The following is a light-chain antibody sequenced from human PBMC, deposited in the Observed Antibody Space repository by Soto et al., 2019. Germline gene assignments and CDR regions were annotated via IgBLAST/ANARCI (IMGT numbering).Light chain of an antibody. CDR1: QTIIIY. Sequence: DIQMTQSPSSLSASVGDRVTITCRARQTIIIYLNWYQQKPGKAPKFLIYAASSLQSGVPSRFSGSGSGTDFTLTIRSLQPEDFATYYCQQSYSTPQTFGQGTKVDIK. V-gene: IGKV1-39*01. J-gene: IGKJ1*01. CDR3: QQSYSTPQT. CDR2: AAS.